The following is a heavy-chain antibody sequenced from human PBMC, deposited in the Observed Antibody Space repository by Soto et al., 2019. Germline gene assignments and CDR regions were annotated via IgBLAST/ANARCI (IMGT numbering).Heavy chain of an antibody. J-gene: IGHJ4*02. CDR3: AHTQAGYYYDSSGYYPSFDY. CDR1: GGTFSSYA. Sequence: GASVKVSCKASGGTFSSYAISWVRQAPGQGLEWMGGIIPIFGTANYAQKFQGRVTITADESTSTAYMELSSLRSEGTAVYYCAHTQAGYYYDSSGYYPSFDYWGQGTLVTVSS. V-gene: IGHV1-69*13. CDR2: IIPIFGTA. D-gene: IGHD3-22*01.